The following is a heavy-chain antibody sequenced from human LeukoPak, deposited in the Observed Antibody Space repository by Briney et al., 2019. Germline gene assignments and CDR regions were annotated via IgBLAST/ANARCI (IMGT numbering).Heavy chain of an antibody. CDR2: MYHSGST. V-gene: IGHV4-38-2*02. D-gene: IGHD3-16*01. Sequence: KASETLSLTCTVSGYSISSGYYWGWIRQPPGKGLEWIGSMYHSGSTNYNPSLKSRVTISVDTSKNQFSLKLSSVTAADTAMYYCARETDTSYYYYMDVWGKGTTVTVSS. J-gene: IGHJ6*03. CDR1: GYSISSGYY. CDR3: ARETDTSYYYYMDV.